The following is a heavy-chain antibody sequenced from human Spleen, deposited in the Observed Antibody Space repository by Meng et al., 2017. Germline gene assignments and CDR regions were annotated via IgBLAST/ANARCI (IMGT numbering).Heavy chain of an antibody. CDR2: INHSGST. D-gene: IGHD1-7*01. CDR1: GGSFSDYY. V-gene: IGHV4-34*01. J-gene: IGHJ4*02. CDR3: ARTPELRWTPKIDQ. Sequence: QVPLTRWGAGLLKPSEPLALTCVVSGGSFSDYYWSWIRQPPGKGLEGIGEINHSGSTNYNPSLESRATISVDTSQNNLSLNLRSVTAADTAVYFCARTPELRWTPKIDQWGLGTLVTVSS.